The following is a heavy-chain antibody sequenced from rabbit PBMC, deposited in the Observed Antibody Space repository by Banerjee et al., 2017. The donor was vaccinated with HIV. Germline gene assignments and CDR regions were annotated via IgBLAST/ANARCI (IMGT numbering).Heavy chain of an antibody. CDR2: IDTGSSGST. J-gene: IGHJ4*01. V-gene: IGHV1S45*01. CDR1: GIDFSSSYW. Sequence: QEQLEESGGDLVKPEGSLTLTCKASGIDFSSSYWMCWVRQAPGKGLEWIACIDTGSSGSTWYASWAKGRFTVSKTSSTTVTLQMTSLTAADTATYFCARLGSSYSNAHEYLKLWGPGTLVTVS. CDR3: ARLGSSYSNAHEYLKL. D-gene: IGHD8-1*01.